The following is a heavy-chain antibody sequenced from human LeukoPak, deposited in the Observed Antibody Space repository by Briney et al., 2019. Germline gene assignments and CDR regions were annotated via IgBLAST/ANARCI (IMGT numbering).Heavy chain of an antibody. CDR1: GFTFSSYG. CDR2: IWYDGSNK. Sequence: GGSLRLSGAASGFTFSSYGMHWVRQAPGKGLEWVAVIWYDGSNKYYADSVKGRFTISRDNSKNTLYLQMNSLRAEDTAVYYCARVRGYSGYDADYWGQGTLVTVSS. CDR3: ARVRGYSGYDADY. J-gene: IGHJ4*02. V-gene: IGHV3-33*01. D-gene: IGHD5-12*01.